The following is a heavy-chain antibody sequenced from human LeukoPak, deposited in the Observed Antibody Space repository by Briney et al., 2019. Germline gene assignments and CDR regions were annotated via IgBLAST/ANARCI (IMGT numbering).Heavy chain of an antibody. Sequence: ASVKVSCKVSGYTLTELSMHWVRQAPGKGLEWMGGFDPEDGETIYAQKFQGRVTITADKSTSTAYMELSSLRSEDTAVYYCARVSDGYCSSTSCPHDYWGQGTLVTVSS. CDR1: GYTLTELS. V-gene: IGHV1-24*01. D-gene: IGHD2-2*01. CDR3: ARVSDGYCSSTSCPHDY. J-gene: IGHJ4*02. CDR2: FDPEDGET.